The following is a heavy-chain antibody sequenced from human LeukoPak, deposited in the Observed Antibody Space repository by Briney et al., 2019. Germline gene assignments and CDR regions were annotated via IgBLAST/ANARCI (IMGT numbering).Heavy chain of an antibody. CDR3: ARAGNSDSYALDF. CDR1: GASTRSAGYY. CDR2: ISHSGTT. V-gene: IGHV4-31*03. J-gene: IGHJ3*01. Sequence: SQTLSLTCTVSGASTRSAGYYWGWVRQNSGKGLEWIGYISHSGTTYYNPSLKRRVNISIDTSKRQFSLKLSSVTAADTALYYCARAGNSDSYALDFWGQGTMVTVSS. D-gene: IGHD3-22*01.